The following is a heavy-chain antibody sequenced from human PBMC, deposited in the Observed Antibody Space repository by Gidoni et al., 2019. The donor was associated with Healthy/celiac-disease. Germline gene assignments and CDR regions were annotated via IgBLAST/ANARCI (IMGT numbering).Heavy chain of an antibody. V-gene: IGHV3-30*18. D-gene: IGHD3-10*01. Sequence: QVQLVESGGGVVQPGRSLRLSCAASGFPFCSSGMHWVRQAPGKGLEWVEVISYDGSNKYYADSVKGRFTISRDNSKNTLYLQMNSLRAKDTAVYYCAKERSGSYYNYLSWFDPWGQGTLVTVSS. J-gene: IGHJ5*02. CDR1: GFPFCSSG. CDR2: ISYDGSNK. CDR3: AKERSGSYYNYLSWFDP.